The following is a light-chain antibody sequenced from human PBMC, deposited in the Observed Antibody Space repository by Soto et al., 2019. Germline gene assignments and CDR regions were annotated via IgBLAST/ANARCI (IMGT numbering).Light chain of an antibody. Sequence: SVLTQPASVSGSPGQSITISCTGTSSDVGGYKYVSWYQQHPGKAPKFMIYDVSIRPSGVSNRFSGSKSGNTASLTISGLQAEDEADYYCCSYSSSSRYVFGTGNKVTVL. V-gene: IGLV2-14*01. CDR3: CSYSSSSRYV. CDR2: DVS. CDR1: SSDVGGYKY. J-gene: IGLJ1*01.